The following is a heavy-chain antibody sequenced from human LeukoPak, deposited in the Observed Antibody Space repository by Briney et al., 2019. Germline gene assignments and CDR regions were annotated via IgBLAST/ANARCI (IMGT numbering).Heavy chain of an antibody. J-gene: IGHJ4*01. CDR3: ASLWGPLSYNFGFARDY. D-gene: IGHD5-18*01. CDR1: GDSISSSSYY. V-gene: IGHV4-39*07. Sequence: SETLSLTCTVSGDSISSSSYYWGWIRQPPGKGLEWIGEIYHSGRTNYKASLKSRVTISLDKSKNQFSLKLTSVTAADTAVYYCASLWGPLSYNFGFARDYWGQGTLVTVSS. CDR2: IYHSGRT.